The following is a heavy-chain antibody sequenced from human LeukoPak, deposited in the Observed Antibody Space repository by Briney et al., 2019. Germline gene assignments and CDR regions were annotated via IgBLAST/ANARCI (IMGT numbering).Heavy chain of an antibody. V-gene: IGHV4-59*01. D-gene: IGHD1-26*01. CDR2: IYYSGST. J-gene: IGHJ3*02. CDR1: GGSISSYY. Sequence: KSSETLSLTCTVSGGSISSYYWSWIRQLPGKGLEWIGYIYYSGSTNYNPSLKSRVTISVDTSKNQFSLKLSSVTAADTAVYYCARALVGADDAFDIWGQGTMVTVSS. CDR3: ARALVGADDAFDI.